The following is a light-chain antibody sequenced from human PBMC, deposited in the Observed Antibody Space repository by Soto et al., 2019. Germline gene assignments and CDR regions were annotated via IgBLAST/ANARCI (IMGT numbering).Light chain of an antibody. J-gene: IGLJ2*01. V-gene: IGLV2-14*03. CDR1: SSDIGGYNF. CDR2: AVS. CDR3: SSYTTTRIRV. Sequence: QSVLTQPASVSGSPGQSITISCTGTSSDIGGYNFVSWYQQHPGRAPKLMIYAVSNRPSGVSNRFSGSKSGNTASLTISGLQAEDEADYYCSSYTTTRIRVFGGGTKLTVL.